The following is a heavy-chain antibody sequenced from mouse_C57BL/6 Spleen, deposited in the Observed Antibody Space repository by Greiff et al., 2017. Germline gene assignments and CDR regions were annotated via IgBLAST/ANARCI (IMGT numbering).Heavy chain of an antibody. CDR3: ARWSNYYYGSSYDAMDY. CDR1: GYTFTSYG. Sequence: VQLQQSGAELARPGASVKLSCKASGYTFTSYGISWVKQRTGKGLEWIGEIYPRSGNTYYNEKFKGKATLTADKSSSTAYMALRSLTSEDSAVYFCARWSNYYYGSSYDAMDYWGQGTSVTVSS. D-gene: IGHD1-1*01. J-gene: IGHJ4*01. V-gene: IGHV1-81*01. CDR2: IYPRSGNT.